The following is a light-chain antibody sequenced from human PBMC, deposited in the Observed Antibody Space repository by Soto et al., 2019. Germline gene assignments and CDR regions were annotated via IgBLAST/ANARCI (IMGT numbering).Light chain of an antibody. CDR3: QSYDSSLSVV. CDR2: GNS. J-gene: IGLJ2*01. Sequence: QSVLTQPPSVSGAPGQRVTISCTGSSSNIGAGYDVHWYQPLPGTAPKLLIYGNSNRPSGVPDRFSGSKSGTSASLASTGLQAEDEADYYCQSYDSSLSVVFGGGTKLTVL. CDR1: SSNIGAGYD. V-gene: IGLV1-40*01.